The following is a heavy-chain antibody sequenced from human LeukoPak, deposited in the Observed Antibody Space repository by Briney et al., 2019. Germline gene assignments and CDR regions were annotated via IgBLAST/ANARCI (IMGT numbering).Heavy chain of an antibody. D-gene: IGHD3-10*01. Sequence: GGSLRLSCAASGFTFDDYAMHWVRQAPGKGLEWVSGINWNSGSIGYADSVKGRFTISRDNSENTLHLQMNSLRAEDTALYYCARAGTHWGQGTLVTVSS. CDR1: GFTFDDYA. CDR2: INWNSGSI. CDR3: ARAGTH. J-gene: IGHJ4*02. V-gene: IGHV3-9*01.